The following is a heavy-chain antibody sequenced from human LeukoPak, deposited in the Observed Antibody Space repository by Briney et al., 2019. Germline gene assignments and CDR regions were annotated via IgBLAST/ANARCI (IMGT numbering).Heavy chain of an antibody. CDR2: INPNSGGT. CDR3: ARDLIWFGESSGGMDV. J-gene: IGHJ6*02. Sequence: GASVKVSCKASGYTFTGYYMHWVRQAPGQGLEWMGWINPNSGGTNYAQKFQGRVTMTRDTSISTAYMELSRLGSDDTAVFYCARDLIWFGESSGGMDVWGQGTTVTVSS. V-gene: IGHV1-2*02. CDR1: GYTFTGYY. D-gene: IGHD3-10*01.